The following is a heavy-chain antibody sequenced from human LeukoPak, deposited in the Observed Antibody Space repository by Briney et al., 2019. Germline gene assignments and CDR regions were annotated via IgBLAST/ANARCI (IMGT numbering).Heavy chain of an antibody. CDR3: ARDPDDSSGYRN. CDR1: GFTVSSTY. CDR2: IYSGGST. V-gene: IGHV3-66*02. Sequence: GGSLRLSCATSGFTVSSTYMSWVRQAPGKGLEWVSVIYSGGSTYYADSVKGRFNISRDNSKNTVYLEMNSLRAEDTAVYYCARDPDDSSGYRNWGQGTLVTVSS. J-gene: IGHJ4*02. D-gene: IGHD3-22*01.